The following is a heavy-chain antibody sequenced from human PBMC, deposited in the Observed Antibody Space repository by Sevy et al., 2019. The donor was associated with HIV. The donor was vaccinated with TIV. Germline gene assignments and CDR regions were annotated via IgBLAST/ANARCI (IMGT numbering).Heavy chain of an antibody. J-gene: IGHJ4*02. V-gene: IGHV1-24*01. CDR1: GNTLTQLS. Sequence: ASVKVSCKVSGNTLTQLSMHWVRQVPGKGLEWMGSFDPEDDERIYAQKFQGRVTMTEDTSTDTANKELSSLKSEDTAVYYCATTKDYYENSGDPFDYWGQGTLVTVSS. CDR3: ATTKDYYENSGDPFDY. CDR2: FDPEDDER. D-gene: IGHD3-22*01.